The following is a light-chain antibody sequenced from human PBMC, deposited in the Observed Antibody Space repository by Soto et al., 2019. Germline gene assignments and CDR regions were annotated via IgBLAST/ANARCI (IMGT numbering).Light chain of an antibody. V-gene: IGKV3-15*01. J-gene: IGKJ1*01. CDR1: QSVSSN. CDR2: GAS. Sequence: EVLLTQSPATLSVSPGERATLSCRASQSVSSNLAWYQQKPGQAPSLLIYGASTRATGIPARFSGSGSGTEFTLTISSLQSEDFAVYYCQQYNDWPPYRTFGQGTKVEIK. CDR3: QQYNDWPPYRT.